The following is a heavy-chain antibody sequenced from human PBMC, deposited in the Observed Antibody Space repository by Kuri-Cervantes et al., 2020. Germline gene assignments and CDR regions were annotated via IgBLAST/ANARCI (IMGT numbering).Heavy chain of an antibody. CDR3: AKDSAWETYYFDY. CDR2: INSNSSKI. V-gene: IGHV3-48*01. Sequence: GESLKISCAASGFTFSSFSMNWVRQAPGKGLEWITYINSNSSKIYYADSVKGRFTISRDNSKNTLYLQMNSLRAEDTAVYYCAKDSAWETYYFDYWGQGTLVTVFS. D-gene: IGHD1-26*01. CDR1: GFTFSSFS. J-gene: IGHJ4*02.